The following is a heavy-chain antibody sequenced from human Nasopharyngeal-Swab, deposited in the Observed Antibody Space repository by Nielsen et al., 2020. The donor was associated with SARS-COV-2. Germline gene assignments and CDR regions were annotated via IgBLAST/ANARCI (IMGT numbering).Heavy chain of an antibody. CDR2: IKQDGSEK. J-gene: IGHJ6*02. V-gene: IGHV3-7*01. CDR3: ARDRLAARLFPWLDYYYYGMDV. CDR1: GFTFSSYW. D-gene: IGHD6-6*01. Sequence: GESLKISCAASGFTFSSYWMSWVRQAPGKGLEWVANIKQDGSEKYYVDSVKGRFTISRDNAKNSLYLQMNSLRAEDTAVYYCARDRLAARLFPWLDYYYYGMDVWGQGTTVTVSS.